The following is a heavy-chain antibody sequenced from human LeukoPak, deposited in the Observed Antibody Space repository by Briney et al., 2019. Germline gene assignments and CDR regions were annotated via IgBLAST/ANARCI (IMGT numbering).Heavy chain of an antibody. CDR1: GFTFSSYA. CDR2: ISGSGGST. V-gene: IGHV3-23*01. Sequence: GGSLRLSCAASGFTFSSYAMSWVRQVPGKGLEWVSAISGSGGSTYYADSVKGRFTISRDNSKNTLYLQMNSLRAEDTAVYYCAKEVYDSSGYSHFDYWGQGTLVTVSS. D-gene: IGHD3-22*01. J-gene: IGHJ4*02. CDR3: AKEVYDSSGYSHFDY.